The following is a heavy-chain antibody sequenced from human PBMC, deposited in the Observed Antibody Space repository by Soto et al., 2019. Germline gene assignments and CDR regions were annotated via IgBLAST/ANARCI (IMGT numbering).Heavy chain of an antibody. CDR3: ARGAHTYGYVFDY. J-gene: IGHJ4*02. CDR1: GYTFTSNA. V-gene: IGHV1-3*01. CDR2: VNAGNGYT. Sequence: QVHVVQSGAEVKKPGASVKVSCRSSGYTFTSNAIHWVRQAPGQSLEWMGWVNAGNGYTKYSQNFQGRVTISSDTSASTAYMELNSLRSEDTAVYYCARGAHTYGYVFDYWGQGTLVTVSS. D-gene: IGHD5-18*01.